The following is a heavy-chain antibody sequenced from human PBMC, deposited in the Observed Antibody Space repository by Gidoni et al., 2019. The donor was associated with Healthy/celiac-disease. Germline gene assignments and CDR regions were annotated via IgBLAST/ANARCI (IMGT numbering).Heavy chain of an antibody. CDR2: IYTSGSK. CDR1: GGSISSGSYY. CDR3: ARGAVVVPGGFDI. Sequence: QVQLQESGPGLVKPSHTLSLTCTVSGGSISSGSYYWGWIRQPAGKGLECMGRIYTSGSKKYNPSLKSRVTISVDTSKNQFSLKLSSVTAADTAVYYCARGAVVVPGGFDIWGQGTMVTVSS. J-gene: IGHJ3*02. V-gene: IGHV4-61*02. D-gene: IGHD2-2*01.